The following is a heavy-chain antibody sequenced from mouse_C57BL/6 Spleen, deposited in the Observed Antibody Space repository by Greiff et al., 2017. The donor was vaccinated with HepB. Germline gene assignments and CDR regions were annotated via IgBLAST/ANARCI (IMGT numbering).Heavy chain of an antibody. CDR1: GFTFSDYG. J-gene: IGHJ4*01. CDR2: ISSVSSTI. V-gene: IGHV5-17*01. CDR3: ARRKYYYAMDE. Sequence: EVKLMESGGGLVKPGGSLKLSCAASGFTFSDYGMHWVRQAPEKGLEWVAYISSVSSTIYYADTVKGRFTISRDNAKNTLFLQMTSLRSEEKAMYYCARRKYYYAMDEWNKVTSVCVS.